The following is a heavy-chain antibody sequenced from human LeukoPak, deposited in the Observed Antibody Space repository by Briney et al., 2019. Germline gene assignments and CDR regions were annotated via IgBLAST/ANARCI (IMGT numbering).Heavy chain of an antibody. V-gene: IGHV3-7*03. CDR2: IKQDGSEK. CDR3: AREYSSAPHDY. CDR1: GFTFSSYW. J-gene: IGHJ4*02. D-gene: IGHD6-25*01. Sequence: GGSLRLSCAASGFTFSSYWMSWVRQAPGKGLEWVANIKQDGSEKYYVDSVKGRFTISRDNAKNSLYLQMNSLRAEDTALYHCAREYSSAPHDYWGQGTLVTVSS.